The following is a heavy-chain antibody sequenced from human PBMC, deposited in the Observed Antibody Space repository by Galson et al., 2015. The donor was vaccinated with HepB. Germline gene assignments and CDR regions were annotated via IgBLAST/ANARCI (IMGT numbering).Heavy chain of an antibody. CDR1: GYTFTSYG. CDR2: ISAYNGNT. V-gene: IGHV1-18*04. Sequence: SVKVSCKASGYTFTSYGISWVRQAPGQGLEWMGWISAYNGNTNYAQKLQGRVTMTTDTSTSTAYMELRSLRSDDTAVYYCARDGRIAVTGSYYYGMDVWGQGTTVTVFS. D-gene: IGHD6-19*01. CDR3: ARDGRIAVTGSYYYGMDV. J-gene: IGHJ6*02.